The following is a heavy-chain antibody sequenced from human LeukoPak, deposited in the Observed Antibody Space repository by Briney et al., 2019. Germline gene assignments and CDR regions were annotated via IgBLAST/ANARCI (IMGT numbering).Heavy chain of an antibody. CDR3: ARGPRSYGMDV. CDR2: IDHAGSI. CDR1: NGPLTGYF. V-gene: IGHV4-34*01. J-gene: IGHJ6*02. Sequence: SETLSLTCAVYNGPLTGYFWSWIRQSPGKGLEWIGEIDHAGSISYNPSPKSRVIVSRETSRKQFSLKLSSVTAADTAVYYCARGPRSYGMDVWGQGTTVTVSS.